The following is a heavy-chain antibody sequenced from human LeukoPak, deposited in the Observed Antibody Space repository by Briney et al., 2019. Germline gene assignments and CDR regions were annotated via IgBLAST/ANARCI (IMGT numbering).Heavy chain of an antibody. CDR1: GGSISSYY. V-gene: IGHV4-59*08. J-gene: IGHJ4*02. Sequence: PSETLSLTCTVSGGSISSYYWSWIRQPPGKGLEWIGYIYYSGSTNYNPSLKSRVTISVDTSKNQFSLKLSSVTAADTAVYYCATRAAAVDYWGQGTLVTVSS. CDR3: ATRAAAVDY. CDR2: IYYSGST. D-gene: IGHD6-13*01.